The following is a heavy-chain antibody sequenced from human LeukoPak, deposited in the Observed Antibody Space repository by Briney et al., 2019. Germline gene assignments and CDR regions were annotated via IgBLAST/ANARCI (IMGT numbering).Heavy chain of an antibody. CDR3: ARDQICSSTSCYRGHGY. Sequence: GGSLRLSCAASGFTFSSYWMSWVRQAPGKGLEWVANIKQDGSEKYYVDSVKGRFTISRDNAKNSLYLQMNSLRAEDTAVYYCARDQICSSTSCYRGHGYWGQGTLVTVSS. J-gene: IGHJ4*02. CDR2: IKQDGSEK. V-gene: IGHV3-7*01. CDR1: GFTFSSYW. D-gene: IGHD2-2*02.